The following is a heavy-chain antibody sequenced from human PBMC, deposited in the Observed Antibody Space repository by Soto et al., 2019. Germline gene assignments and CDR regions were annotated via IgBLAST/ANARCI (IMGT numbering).Heavy chain of an antibody. V-gene: IGHV3-33*01. CDR2: TWYDGSNK. J-gene: IGHJ4*02. Sequence: QVQLVESGGGVVQPGRSLRLSCAASGFTFSSYGMHWVRQAPGKGLEWVAVTWYDGSNKYYADSVKGQFTISRDKSKNTLYLQMNSLRADDTAVYYCARDLHQYRAVAGVDYRGQGPLLTAS. D-gene: IGHD6-19*01. CDR3: ARDLHQYRAVAGVDY. CDR1: GFTFSSYG.